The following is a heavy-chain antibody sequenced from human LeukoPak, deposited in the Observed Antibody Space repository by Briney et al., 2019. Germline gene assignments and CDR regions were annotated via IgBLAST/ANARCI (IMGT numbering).Heavy chain of an antibody. J-gene: IGHJ5*02. CDR3: ARDVLAVAATGSNWFDP. D-gene: IGHD6-19*01. Sequence: GGSLRLSCAASGFTFSSYSMNWVRQAPGKGLEWVSSVSSSSSYTYYADSVKGRFTISRDNAKNSLYLQMNSLRAEDTAVYYCARDVLAVAATGSNWFDPWGQGTLVTVSS. CDR2: VSSSSSYT. V-gene: IGHV3-21*01. CDR1: GFTFSSYS.